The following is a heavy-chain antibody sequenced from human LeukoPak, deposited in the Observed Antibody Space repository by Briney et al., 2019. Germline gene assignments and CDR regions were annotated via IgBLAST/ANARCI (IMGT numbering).Heavy chain of an antibody. CDR1: VYSFTIYC. CDR3: ARHFRVQESSRIHSRFDP. D-gene: IGHD3-10*01. CDR2: INLSDSDT. V-gene: IGHV5-51*01. Sequence: GESLQISALAFVYSFTIYCIVGVRQMPGKGLEWMGIINLSDSDTRYSPSFQGQVTFSADKSISTAYLQWSSLKASDTAMYYCARHFRVQESSRIHSRFDPWGQGTLVTVSS. J-gene: IGHJ5*02.